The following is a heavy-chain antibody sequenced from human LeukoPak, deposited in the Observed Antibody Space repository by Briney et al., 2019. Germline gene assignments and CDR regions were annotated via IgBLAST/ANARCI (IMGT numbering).Heavy chain of an antibody. CDR3: ARRNTYYDFWSPFDY. CDR1: GGSISSSSYY. V-gene: IGHV4-39*07. Sequence: SETLSLTCTVSGGSISSSSYYWGWIRKPPGKGLAWIGSIYYSGSTYYNPSLKSRVTISIDTFKNQFSLKLSSVTAADTAVYYCARRNTYYDFWSPFDYWGQGTLVTVSS. CDR2: IYYSGST. D-gene: IGHD3-3*01. J-gene: IGHJ4*02.